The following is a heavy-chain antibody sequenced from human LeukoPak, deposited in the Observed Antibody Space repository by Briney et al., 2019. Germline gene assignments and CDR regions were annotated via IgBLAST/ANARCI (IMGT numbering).Heavy chain of an antibody. Sequence: PSETLSLTCTVSGDSFSSVTDYWAWIRQPPGKGLEWIASGDYSGGTYYNPSLESRVAISADMSKNQFSLKLTSVTGADTAVYYCAGERGEEYSSGWYKRNYFDNWGQGIRVTVSS. J-gene: IGHJ4*02. CDR2: GDYSGGT. V-gene: IGHV4-39*07. CDR1: GDSFSSVTDY. CDR3: AGERGEEYSSGWYKRNYFDN. D-gene: IGHD6-19*01.